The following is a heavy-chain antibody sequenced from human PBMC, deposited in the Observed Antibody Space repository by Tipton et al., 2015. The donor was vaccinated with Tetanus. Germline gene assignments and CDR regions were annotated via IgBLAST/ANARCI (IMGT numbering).Heavy chain of an antibody. J-gene: IGHJ1*01. CDR3: ASSSRGYYDSSGYYGYFQH. V-gene: IGHV3-7*01. CDR2: IKQDGSGK. Sequence: SLRLSCAASGFTFSSSWMSWVRQVPGKGLEWVANIKQDGSGKYYADSVKGRFTISRDNAKNSLFLQVNSLRAEDTAVYYCASSSRGYYDSSGYYGYFQHWGQGTLVTVS. CDR1: GFTFSSSW. D-gene: IGHD3-22*01.